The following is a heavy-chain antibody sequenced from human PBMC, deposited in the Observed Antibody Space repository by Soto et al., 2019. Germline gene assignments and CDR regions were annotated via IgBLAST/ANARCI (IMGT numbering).Heavy chain of an antibody. D-gene: IGHD6-19*01. CDR2: IVVGSGNT. Sequence: SVKVSCKASGFTFTSSAVQWVRQARGQRLEWIGWIVVGSGNTNYAQKFQERVTITRDMSTSTAYMELSSLRSEDTAVYYCAASIAVAGTSKSERDYWGQGTLVTVSS. CDR3: AASIAVAGTSKSERDY. CDR1: GFTFTSSA. J-gene: IGHJ4*02. V-gene: IGHV1-58*01.